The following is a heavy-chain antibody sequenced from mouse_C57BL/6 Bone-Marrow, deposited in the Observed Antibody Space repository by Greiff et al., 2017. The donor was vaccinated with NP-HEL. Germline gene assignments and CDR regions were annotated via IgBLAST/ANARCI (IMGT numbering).Heavy chain of an antibody. CDR3: GWLRGYYAMDY. V-gene: IGHV1-82*01. D-gene: IGHD2-2*01. J-gene: IGHJ4*01. CDR1: GYAFSSSW. CDR2: IYPGDGDT. Sequence: VQLQQSGPELVKPGASVKISCKASGYAFSSSWMNWVKQRPGKGLEWIGRIYPGDGDTNYNGKFKGKATLTADKSSSTAYMQLSSLTSEDSAVYVCGWLRGYYAMDYWGQGTSVTVSS.